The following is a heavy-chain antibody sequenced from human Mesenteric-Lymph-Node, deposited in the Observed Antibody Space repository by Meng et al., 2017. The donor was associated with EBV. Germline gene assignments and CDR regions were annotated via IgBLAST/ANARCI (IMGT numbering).Heavy chain of an antibody. J-gene: IGHJ4*02. V-gene: IGHV4-39*01. D-gene: IGHD3-10*01. CDR3: ARRLHYYGCLGS. CDR2: SGRS. Sequence: LRLQGSGPELVKPSETLSLTCSISGGAISSDLWGWIRQPPGKGLEWIGDSGRSNYNPSLKSRVTISVDTSKNQFSLKLSSVTAADTAVYYCARRLHYYGCLGSWSQGTLVTVSS. CDR1: GGAISSDL.